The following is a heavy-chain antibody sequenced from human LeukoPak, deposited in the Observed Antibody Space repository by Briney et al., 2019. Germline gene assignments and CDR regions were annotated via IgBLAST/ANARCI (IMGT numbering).Heavy chain of an antibody. J-gene: IGHJ6*03. CDR3: AKVGTDSSSWYGPYYYYYYMDV. CDR1: GFTFSSYA. D-gene: IGHD6-13*01. Sequence: PGGSLRLSCAASGFTFSSYAMSWVRQAPGKGLEWVSAISGSGGSTYYADSVKGRFTISRDNSKNTLYLQMNSLRAEDTAVYYCAKVGTDSSSWYGPYYYYYYMDVWGKGTTVTISS. CDR2: ISGSGGST. V-gene: IGHV3-23*01.